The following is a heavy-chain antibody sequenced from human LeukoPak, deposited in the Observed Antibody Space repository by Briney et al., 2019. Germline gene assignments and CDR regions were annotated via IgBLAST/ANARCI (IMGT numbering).Heavy chain of an antibody. V-gene: IGHV4-59*11. Sequence: PSETLPLTCTVSGGSITSHYWSWVRQPPGKGLEWIAYLFDSVRTKDNPSLKSRLTLSADTSKNQFSLRLNSVTAADTAVYYCATIKRGSIFGYFDFWGQGIKVTVSS. CDR3: ATIKRGSIFGYFDF. CDR1: GGSITSHY. J-gene: IGHJ4*02. D-gene: IGHD5-18*01. CDR2: LFDSVRT.